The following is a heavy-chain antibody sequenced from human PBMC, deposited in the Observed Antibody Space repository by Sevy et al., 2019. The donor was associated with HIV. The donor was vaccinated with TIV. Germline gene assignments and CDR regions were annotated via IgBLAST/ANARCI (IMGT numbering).Heavy chain of an antibody. CDR1: GYTFTDYY. Sequence: ASVKVSCKASGYTFTDYYIHWVRQAPGHGLEWVGYVNPNRSVTNYARKFRGRVTVTSDTSISTAYMELRSLGSDDTALYYCARGRVIFDSWVQGTLVTVSS. CDR2: VNPNRSVT. V-gene: IGHV1-2*02. CDR3: ARGRVIFDS. J-gene: IGHJ5*01.